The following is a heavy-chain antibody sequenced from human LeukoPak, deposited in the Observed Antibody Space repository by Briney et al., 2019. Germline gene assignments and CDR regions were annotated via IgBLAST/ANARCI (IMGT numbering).Heavy chain of an antibody. CDR1: GGSISSGGYS. V-gene: IGHV4-30-4*07. Sequence: SETLSLTCAVSGGSISSGGYSWSWIRQPPGKGLEWIGYIYYSGSTYYNPSLKSRVTVSVDASKNQFSLKLSSVTAADTAVYYCARRSLQLWLPSKGFDYWGQGTLVTVSS. D-gene: IGHD5-18*01. CDR3: ARRSLQLWLPSKGFDY. CDR2: IYYSGST. J-gene: IGHJ4*02.